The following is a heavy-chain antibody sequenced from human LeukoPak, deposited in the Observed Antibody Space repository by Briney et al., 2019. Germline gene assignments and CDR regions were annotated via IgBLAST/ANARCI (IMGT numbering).Heavy chain of an antibody. J-gene: IGHJ4*02. Sequence: SVKVSCKASGGTFSSYAISWARQAPGQGLEWMGGIIPIFGTANYAQKFQGRVTITADESTSTAYMELSSLRSEDTAVYYCARDRTSHSYSYGDWGQGTLVTVSS. V-gene: IGHV1-69*13. CDR2: IIPIFGTA. CDR3: ARDRTSHSYSYGD. D-gene: IGHD5-18*01. CDR1: GGTFSSYA.